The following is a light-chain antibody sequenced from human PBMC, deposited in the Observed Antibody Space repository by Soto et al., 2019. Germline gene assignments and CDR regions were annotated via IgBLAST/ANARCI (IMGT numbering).Light chain of an antibody. V-gene: IGKV1-39*01. Sequence: DIQMTQSPSSLSASVGDRVTITCRASQSITTYLNWYQKKPGKAPKLLIYAASSLQSGVPSKFSGSGSGTDFPLTISSLLPEDFATYYCQQSYDTPITFGQGTRLEIK. CDR1: QSITTY. CDR2: AAS. J-gene: IGKJ5*01. CDR3: QQSYDTPIT.